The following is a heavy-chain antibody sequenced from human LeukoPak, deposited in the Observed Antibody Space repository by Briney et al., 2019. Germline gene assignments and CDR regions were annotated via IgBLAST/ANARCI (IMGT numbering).Heavy chain of an antibody. CDR3: ARECSSSCRVAFDI. CDR2: IYSGGST. V-gene: IGHV3-53*01. J-gene: IGHJ3*02. Sequence: GGSLRLSCAASGITVSSNYMSWVRQAPGKGLEWVSVIYSGGSTYYADSVKGRFTISRDNSKNTLYLQMNSLRAEDTAVYYCARECSSSCRVAFDIWGQGTMVTVSS. CDR1: GITVSSNY. D-gene: IGHD6-13*01.